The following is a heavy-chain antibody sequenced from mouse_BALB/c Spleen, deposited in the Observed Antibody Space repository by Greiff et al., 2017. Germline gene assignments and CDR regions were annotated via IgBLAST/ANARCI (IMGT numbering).Heavy chain of an antibody. V-gene: IGHV1S137*01. CDR1: GYTFTDYA. CDR2: ISTYYGDA. D-gene: IGHD1-1*01. J-gene: IGHJ2*01. Sequence: VQLQQSGAELVRPGVSVKISCKGSGYTFTDYAMHWVKQSHAKSLEWIGVISTYYGDASYNQKFKGKATMTVDKSSSTAYMELARLTSEDSAIYYCARGGTTVVAGGYYFDYWGQGTTLTVSS. CDR3: ARGGTTVVAGGYYFDY.